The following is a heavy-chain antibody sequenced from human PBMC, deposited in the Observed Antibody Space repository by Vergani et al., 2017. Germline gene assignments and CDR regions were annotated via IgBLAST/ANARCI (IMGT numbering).Heavy chain of an antibody. CDR3: AKGRAYYYGSGPDDC. CDR2: IPHDGSNK. V-gene: IGHV3-30*18. Sequence: QVQLVESGGGVVQPGRSLRLSCAASGFTFSSHGMHWVRQAPGKGLEWVAVIPHDGSNKYYANSVKGRFTISRDNSKNTLYLQMNSLRAEETAVYYCAKGRAYYYGSGPDDCWGQGTLVTVSS. J-gene: IGHJ4*02. CDR1: GFTFSSHG. D-gene: IGHD3-10*01.